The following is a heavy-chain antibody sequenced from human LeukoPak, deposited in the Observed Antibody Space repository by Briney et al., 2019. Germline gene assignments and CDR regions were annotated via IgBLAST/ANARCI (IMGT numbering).Heavy chain of an antibody. CDR3: ARRGTDYYYYYGMDV. CDR2: IYYSGST. Sequence: SETLSLTCTVSGGSISSGDYYWSWIRQPPGKGLGWIGYIYYSGSTYYNPSLKSRVTISVDTSKNQFSLKLSSVTAADTAVYYCARRGTDYYYYYGMDVWGQGTTVTVSS. V-gene: IGHV4-30-4*01. J-gene: IGHJ6*02. CDR1: GGSISSGDYY.